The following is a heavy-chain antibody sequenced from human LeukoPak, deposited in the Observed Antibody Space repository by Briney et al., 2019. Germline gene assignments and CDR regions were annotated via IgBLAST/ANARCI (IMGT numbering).Heavy chain of an antibody. CDR2: INHSGST. Sequence: SETLSLTCAVYGGSFSGYYWSWIRQPPGKGLEWIGEINHSGSTNYNPSLKSRVTISVDTSKNQFSLKLSSVTAADTAVYYCARVLAAAAVYYYYYMDVWGKGTTVTVSS. V-gene: IGHV4-34*01. CDR1: GGSFSGYY. J-gene: IGHJ6*03. CDR3: ARVLAAAAVYYYYYMDV. D-gene: IGHD6-13*01.